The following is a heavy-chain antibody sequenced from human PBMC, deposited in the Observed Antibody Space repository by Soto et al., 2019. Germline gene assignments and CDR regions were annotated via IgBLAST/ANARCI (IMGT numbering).Heavy chain of an antibody. D-gene: IGHD2-21*01. V-gene: IGHV4-34*01. J-gene: IGHJ6*03. CDR2: INHLGSI. CDR3: ARGGISHWAYFYYMDV. Sequence: SETLSLTCVVSGGSLSDYFWSWTRQPPGMALEWIGEINHLGSINYNPSLKSRVTMSVDTPKNQFSLTLNSVTAADTATYYCARGGISHWAYFYYMDVWDRGTTVTVSS. CDR1: GGSLSDYF.